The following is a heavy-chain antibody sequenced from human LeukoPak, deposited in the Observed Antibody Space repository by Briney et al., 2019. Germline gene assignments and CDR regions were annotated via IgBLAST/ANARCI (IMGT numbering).Heavy chain of an antibody. CDR3: TTDHGDYRCYCGAFDV. V-gene: IGHV3-15*01. J-gene: IGHJ3*01. Sequence: PGGSLRLSCAVSGFTFRSAWMRWVRQAPGKGLEWVGQIKSKRDGETTDYAAPVKGRFTISRDDSKNTLYLQMDSLKTEDTAVYYCTTDHGDYRCYCGAFDVWGQGTTVTVSS. D-gene: IGHD2-21*01. CDR2: IKSKRDGETT. CDR1: GFTFRSAW.